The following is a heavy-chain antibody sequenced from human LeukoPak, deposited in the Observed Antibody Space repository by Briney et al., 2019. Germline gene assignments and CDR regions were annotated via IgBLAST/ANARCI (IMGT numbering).Heavy chain of an antibody. CDR1: GFTFSSFG. J-gene: IGHJ4*02. D-gene: IGHD4-17*01. CDR2: ISGSSGST. V-gene: IGHV3-23*01. CDR3: ARETGSAVGSTDFDY. Sequence: GGSLRLSCVVSGFTFSSFGMSWVRQAPGKGLEWVSLISGSSGSTFYADSVKGRFTVSRDTSKNTLYLQMNSLRAEDTAVYYCARETGSAVGSTDFDYWGQGTLVTVS.